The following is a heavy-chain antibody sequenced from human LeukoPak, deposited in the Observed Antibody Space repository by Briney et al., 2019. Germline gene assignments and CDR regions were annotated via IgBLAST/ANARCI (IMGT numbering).Heavy chain of an antibody. CDR1: GRSFSGYY. Sequence: SETLSLTCAVYGRSFSGYYWSWIRQPPGKGLEWIGEIDHSGSTNYNPSLKSRVTISVDTSKNQFSLKLSSVTAADTAVYYCARGDDSYAFDIWGQGTMVTVSS. CDR2: IDHSGST. V-gene: IGHV4-34*01. D-gene: IGHD3-22*01. CDR3: ARGDDSYAFDI. J-gene: IGHJ3*02.